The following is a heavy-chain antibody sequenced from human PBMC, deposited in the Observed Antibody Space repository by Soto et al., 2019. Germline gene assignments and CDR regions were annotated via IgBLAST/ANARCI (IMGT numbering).Heavy chain of an antibody. CDR2: ISSSSSYT. V-gene: IGHV3-11*05. CDR3: ATGQYYYDSSGYYYS. D-gene: IGHD3-22*01. J-gene: IGHJ4*02. Sequence: QVQLVESGGGLVKPGGSLRLSCAASGFTFSDYYMSWIRQAPGKGLEWVSYISSSSSYTNHADSVKGRFTISRDNAKNSLYLQMNSLRAEDTAVYYCATGQYYYDSSGYYYSWGQGTLVTVSS. CDR1: GFTFSDYY.